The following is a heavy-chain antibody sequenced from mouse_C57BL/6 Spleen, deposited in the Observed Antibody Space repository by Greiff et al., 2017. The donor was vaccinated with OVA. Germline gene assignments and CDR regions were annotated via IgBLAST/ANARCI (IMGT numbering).Heavy chain of an antibody. V-gene: IGHV5-17*01. CDR3: ARIPYYYGSSYPAWFAY. J-gene: IGHJ3*01. Sequence: EVQLVESGGGLVKPGGSLKLSCAASGFTFSDYGMHWVRQAPEKGLEWVAYISSGSSTIYYADTVKGRFTISRDTAKNTLFLQMTSLRSEDTAMYYCARIPYYYGSSYPAWFAYWGQGTLVTVSA. CDR1: GFTFSDYG. D-gene: IGHD1-1*01. CDR2: ISSGSSTI.